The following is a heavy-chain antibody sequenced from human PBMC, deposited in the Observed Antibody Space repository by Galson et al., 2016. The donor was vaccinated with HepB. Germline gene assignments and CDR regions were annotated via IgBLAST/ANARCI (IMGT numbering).Heavy chain of an antibody. Sequence: SLRLSCADSGFTFNTYGMNWVRQAPGKGLEWVSYISSASSIKYYADSVKGRFTISRDNAKNSLYLQMNSLRDEDTAVYYCARDGGIPGAAFDIWGQGTMVTVSS. CDR1: GFTFNTYG. D-gene: IGHD3-16*01. J-gene: IGHJ3*02. CDR2: ISSASSIK. CDR3: ARDGGIPGAAFDI. V-gene: IGHV3-48*02.